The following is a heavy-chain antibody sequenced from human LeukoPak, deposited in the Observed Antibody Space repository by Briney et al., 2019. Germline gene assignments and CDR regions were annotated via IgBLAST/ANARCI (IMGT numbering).Heavy chain of an antibody. CDR2: IYYSGST. Sequence: SETLSLTCTVSGGSISSGGYYWSWIRQHPGKGQEWIGYIYYSGSTYYNPSLKSRVTISVDMSKNQFSLKLSSVTAADTAVYYCARVVQVPAVYFDFWGQGTLVTVSS. CDR3: ARVVQVPAVYFDF. V-gene: IGHV4-31*03. J-gene: IGHJ4*02. D-gene: IGHD2-2*01. CDR1: GGSISSGGYY.